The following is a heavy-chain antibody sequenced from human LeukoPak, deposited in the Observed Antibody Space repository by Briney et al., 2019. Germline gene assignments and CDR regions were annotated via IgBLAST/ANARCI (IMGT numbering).Heavy chain of an antibody. Sequence: GASVKVSCKASGYTFTSYGISWVRQAPGQGLEWMGWISAYNGNTNYAQKLQGRVTMTTDTSTGTAYMELRSLRSDDTAVYYCARDNIWGVRGVIITYGMDVWGQGTTVTVSS. CDR2: ISAYNGNT. CDR1: GYTFTSYG. D-gene: IGHD3-10*01. V-gene: IGHV1-18*01. CDR3: ARDNIWGVRGVIITYGMDV. J-gene: IGHJ6*02.